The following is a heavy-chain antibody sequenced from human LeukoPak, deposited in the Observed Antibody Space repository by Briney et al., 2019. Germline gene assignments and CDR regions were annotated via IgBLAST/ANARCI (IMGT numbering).Heavy chain of an antibody. J-gene: IGHJ3*02. CDR2: ISGSGGST. D-gene: IGHD6-19*01. CDR1: GFTFSSYA. CDR3: VKTLISVAGTGAFDI. Sequence: PGGSLRLSCAASGFTFSSYAMSWVRQAPGKGLEWVSAISGSGGSTYYADSVKGRFTISRDNSKNTLYLQMSSPRAEDTAVYYCVKTLISVAGTGAFDIWGQGTMVTVSS. V-gene: IGHV3-23*01.